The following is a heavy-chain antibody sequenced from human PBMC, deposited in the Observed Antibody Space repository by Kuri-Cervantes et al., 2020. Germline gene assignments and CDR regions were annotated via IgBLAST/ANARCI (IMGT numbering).Heavy chain of an antibody. Sequence: SETLSLTCAVYGGSFSGYYWSWIRQPPGKGLEWIGEINHSGSTNYNPSLKTRVTISVEKSKNQFSLKLRSVTAADTAVYYCARHVSNTEYSPWGDPWGQGILVTVSS. J-gene: IGHJ5*02. CDR3: ARHVSNTEYSPWGDP. V-gene: IGHV4-34*01. D-gene: IGHD5-18*01. CDR2: INHSGST. CDR1: GGSFSGYY.